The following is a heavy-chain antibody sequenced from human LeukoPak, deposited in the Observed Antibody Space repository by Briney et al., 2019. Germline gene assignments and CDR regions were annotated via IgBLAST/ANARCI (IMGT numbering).Heavy chain of an antibody. CDR3: AREAADFWSSYSYYCDY. CDR2: IYYSGST. D-gene: IGHD3-3*01. V-gene: IGHV4-59*01. J-gene: IGHJ4*02. Sequence: SETLSLTCTVSGGSISSYYLSWIRQPPGKGLEWMGYIYYSGSTNYNPTLKSRVTISVDTSKNQFSLKLSSVTAADTAVYYCAREAADFWSSYSYYCDYWGQGTLVTVSS. CDR1: GGSISSYY.